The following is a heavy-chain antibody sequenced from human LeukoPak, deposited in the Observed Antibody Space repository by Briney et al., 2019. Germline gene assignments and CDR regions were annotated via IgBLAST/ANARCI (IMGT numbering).Heavy chain of an antibody. V-gene: IGHV3-53*01. D-gene: IGHD2-15*01. Sequence: GGPLRLSCAASGFTVSSNYMSWVRQAPGKGLEWVSVIYSGGSTYYADSVKGRFTISRDNSKNTLYLQMNSLRAEDTAVYYCAREVGYCSGGSCYNIWDYWGQGTLVTVSS. J-gene: IGHJ4*02. CDR1: GFTVSSNY. CDR3: AREVGYCSGGSCYNIWDY. CDR2: IYSGGST.